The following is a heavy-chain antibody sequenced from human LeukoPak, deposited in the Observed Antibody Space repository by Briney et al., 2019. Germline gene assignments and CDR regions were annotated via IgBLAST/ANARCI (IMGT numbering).Heavy chain of an antibody. D-gene: IGHD6-6*01. J-gene: IGHJ4*02. CDR3: ARVDSYYFDY. Sequence: ASAKVSCKASGYTFTSYCMHWVRQAPGQGLEWMGWISAYNGNTNYAQKLQGRATMTTDTSTSTAYMELRSLRSDDTAVYYCARVDSYYFDYWGQGTLVTVSS. V-gene: IGHV1-18*04. CDR1: GYTFTSYC. CDR2: ISAYNGNT.